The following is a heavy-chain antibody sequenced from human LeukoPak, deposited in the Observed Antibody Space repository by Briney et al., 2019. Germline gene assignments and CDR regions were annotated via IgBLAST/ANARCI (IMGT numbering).Heavy chain of an antibody. D-gene: IGHD3-10*01. CDR3: ARGLWFGESVGAFDI. J-gene: IGHJ3*02. CDR2: IYHSGST. CDR1: GYSISSGYY. V-gene: IGHV4-38-2*01. Sequence: SETLSLTCAVSGYSISSGYYWGWIRQPPGQGLEWIGSIYHSGSTYYNPSLKSRVTISVDTSKNQFSLKLSSVSAADTAVYCGARGLWFGESVGAFDIWGQGTMVTVSS.